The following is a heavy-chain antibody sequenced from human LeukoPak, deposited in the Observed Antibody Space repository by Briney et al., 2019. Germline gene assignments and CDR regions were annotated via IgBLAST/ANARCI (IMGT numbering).Heavy chain of an antibody. CDR3: AKTYDSSGYYPSLYFDY. D-gene: IGHD3-22*01. J-gene: IGHJ4*02. CDR1: GFTLSNYA. CDR2: IGGSGSA. V-gene: IGHV3-23*01. Sequence: GGSLRLSCAASGFTLSNYAMNWVRQAPGKGLEWVSGIGGSGSAYYADSVKGRFTISRDNSKNTLYLQMNSLRAEDTAVYYCAKTYDSSGYYPSLYFDYWGQGTLVTVSS.